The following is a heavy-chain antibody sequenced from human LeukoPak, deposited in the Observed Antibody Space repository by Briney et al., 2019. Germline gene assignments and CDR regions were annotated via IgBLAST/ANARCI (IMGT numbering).Heavy chain of an antibody. CDR2: IIPIFGIA. V-gene: IGHV1-69*04. Sequence: ASVKVSCKASGGTFSSYAISWVRQAPGQGLEWMGRIIPIFGIASYAQKFQGRVTITADKSTSTAYMELSSLRSEDTAVYYCARAGIVATAHYYYYGMDVWGQGTTVTVSS. D-gene: IGHD5-12*01. CDR3: ARAGIVATAHYYYYGMDV. CDR1: GGTFSSYA. J-gene: IGHJ6*02.